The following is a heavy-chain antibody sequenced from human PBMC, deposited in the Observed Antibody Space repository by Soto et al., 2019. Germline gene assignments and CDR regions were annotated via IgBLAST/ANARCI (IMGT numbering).Heavy chain of an antibody. CDR2: ISYDGSNK. Sequence: GSLRLSCAASGFTFSSYAMHWVRQAPGKGLEWVAVISYDGSNKYYADSVKGRFTISRDNSKNTLYLQMNSLRAEDTAVYYCARGTRWIQLWLRSHTTEYYFDYWGQGTLVTVSS. J-gene: IGHJ4*02. CDR3: ARGTRWIQLWLRSHTTEYYFDY. V-gene: IGHV3-30-3*01. CDR1: GFTFSSYA. D-gene: IGHD5-18*01.